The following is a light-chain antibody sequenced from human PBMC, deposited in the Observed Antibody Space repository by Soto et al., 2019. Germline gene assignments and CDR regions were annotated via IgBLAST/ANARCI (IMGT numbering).Light chain of an antibody. CDR1: QGSGSA. Sequence: AIQLTQSPSSLSASIGDRVTITCRARQGSGSALAWYQQAPGKPPKLLIFDASTLENGVPSRFSGGGSGTDFTLTISSLQPEDFAIYYCLLFNTYPQAFGGGTKVEIK. CDR2: DAS. CDR3: LLFNTYPQA. V-gene: IGKV1-13*02. J-gene: IGKJ4*01.